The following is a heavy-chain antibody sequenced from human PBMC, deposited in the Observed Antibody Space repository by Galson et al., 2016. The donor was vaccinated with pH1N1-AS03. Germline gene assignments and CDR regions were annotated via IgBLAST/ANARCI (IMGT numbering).Heavy chain of an antibody. Sequence: SLRLSCAASGFTFETYSMHWVRQAPGKGLDWLSIVSHDGGNRNYADSVKGRFTISRDNSKNTLFLQMNNLRVEDTAVYYRARVSSSGWYGNEDALDKWGPGALVAVSS. V-gene: IGHV3-30*14. J-gene: IGHJ3*02. D-gene: IGHD6-19*01. CDR2: VSHDGGNR. CDR3: ARVSSSGWYGNEDALDK. CDR1: GFTFETYS.